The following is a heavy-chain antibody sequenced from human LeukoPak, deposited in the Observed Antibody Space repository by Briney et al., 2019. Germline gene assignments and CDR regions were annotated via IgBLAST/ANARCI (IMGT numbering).Heavy chain of an antibody. CDR3: AHSLYCSGGSCYSSAHYYFDY. Sequence: WIRQPPGXXXXXLXLXYWXDDKRYSPSLKSRLTITKDTSKNQLVLTMTNMDPVDTATYYCAHSLYCSGGSCYSSAHYYFDYWGQGTLVTVSS. V-gene: IGHV2-5*02. D-gene: IGHD2-15*01. CDR2: XYWXDDK. J-gene: IGHJ4*02.